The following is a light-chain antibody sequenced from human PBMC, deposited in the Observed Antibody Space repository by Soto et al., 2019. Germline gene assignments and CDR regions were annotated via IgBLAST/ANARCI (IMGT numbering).Light chain of an antibody. V-gene: IGLV2-14*01. Sequence: QSALTQPASVSGSPGQSITISCTGTSSDVGGYNYVSWYQQHPGKAPKLMIYEVSNRPSGVSNRFSGSKSGNTASLTISGLQAEDEADYYCSSYTSSSTPVVFGGGTKLTV. CDR3: SSYTSSSTPVV. CDR1: SSDVGGYNY. CDR2: EVS. J-gene: IGLJ2*01.